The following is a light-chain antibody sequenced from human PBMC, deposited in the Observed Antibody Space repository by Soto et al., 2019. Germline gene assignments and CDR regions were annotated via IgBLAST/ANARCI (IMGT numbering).Light chain of an antibody. CDR3: QQSFSSPFT. CDR1: QTITNY. V-gene: IGKV1-39*01. CDR2: AAS. Sequence: DLQMTQSPSSLSASVGDRVTITCRASQTITNYLNWYQEKPQKAPKLLMSAASILQSGVPSRFSGSGSGTDFTLTISSLQPEDFATYYCQQSFSSPFTFGPGTKVDIK. J-gene: IGKJ3*01.